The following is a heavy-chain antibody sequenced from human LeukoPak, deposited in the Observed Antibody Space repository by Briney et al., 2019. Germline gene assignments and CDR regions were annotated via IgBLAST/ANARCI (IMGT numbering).Heavy chain of an antibody. V-gene: IGHV4-61*01. CDR2: IYYSGST. CDR1: GGSVSSGSYY. J-gene: IGHJ4*02. D-gene: IGHD3-22*01. CDR3: ARDTYDSSGYSKFDY. Sequence: SETLSLTCTVSGGSVSSGSYYWSWIRQPPGKGLEWIGYIYYSGSTNYNPSLKSRVTMSLDTSKNQFFLKLSSVTAADTAAYYCARDTYDSSGYSKFDYWGQGTLVTVSS.